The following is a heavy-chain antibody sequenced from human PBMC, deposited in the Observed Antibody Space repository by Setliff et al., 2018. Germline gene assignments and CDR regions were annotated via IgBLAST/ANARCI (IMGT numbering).Heavy chain of an antibody. CDR2: INIDGRSI. CDR1: GFTFSIYW. J-gene: IGHJ4*02. CDR3: ARDLVGATANF. D-gene: IGHD6-25*01. Sequence: GGSLRLSCAASGFTFSIYWMHWVRQVPGKGLEWVSRINIDGRSINYADSVRGRFTISRDNAKNTVYLQMNSLRGDDTAVYHCARDLVGATANFWGRGTLVTVSS. V-gene: IGHV3-74*01.